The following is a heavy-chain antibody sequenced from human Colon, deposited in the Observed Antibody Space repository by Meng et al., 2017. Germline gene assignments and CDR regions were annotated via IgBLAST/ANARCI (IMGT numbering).Heavy chain of an antibody. D-gene: IGHD1-7*01. CDR3: ARERVRELGLFDS. Sequence: QVHLQESGPGLVPPSGTLSLACVVSGDSIANSKWRSWLRQAPGKGPEWIGEISNSYKTVYSPSLKSRVRISLDKSNNQFSLTLTSVTAADTAVYYCARERVRELGLFDSWGQGILVTVSS. CDR1: GDSIANSKW. V-gene: IGHV4-4*02. CDR2: ISNSYKT. J-gene: IGHJ4*02.